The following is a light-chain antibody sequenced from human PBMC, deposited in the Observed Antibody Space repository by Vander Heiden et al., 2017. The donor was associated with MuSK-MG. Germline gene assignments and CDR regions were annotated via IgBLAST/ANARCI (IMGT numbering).Light chain of an antibody. CDR2: GAS. CDR3: QQYSNRPPLT. Sequence: EVVMTQSPATLSVSPGERATLSCRASQSVNTNLAWYTQKLGQAPRVLIYGASIRATGIPARFSGSGSGTEFTLTISSLQPEDFAAYYCQQYSNRPPLTFGGGTKVEMK. V-gene: IGKV3-15*01. CDR1: QSVNTN. J-gene: IGKJ4*01.